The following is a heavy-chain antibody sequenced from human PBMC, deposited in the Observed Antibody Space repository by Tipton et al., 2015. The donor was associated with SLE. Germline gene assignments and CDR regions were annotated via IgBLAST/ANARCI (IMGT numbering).Heavy chain of an antibody. V-gene: IGHV1-46*01. D-gene: IGHD2-2*01. CDR1: GYTFTSYY. J-gene: IGHJ4*02. CDR2: INPSGGST. Sequence: QSGPEVKKPGASVKVSCMASGYTFTSYYMHWVRQAPGQGLEWMGIINPSGGSTSYAQKFQGRVTMTRDTSTSTAYMELRSLRSDDTAVYYCARVGGYCSSTSCYAGYFDYWGQGTLVTVSS. CDR3: ARVGGYCSSTSCYAGYFDY.